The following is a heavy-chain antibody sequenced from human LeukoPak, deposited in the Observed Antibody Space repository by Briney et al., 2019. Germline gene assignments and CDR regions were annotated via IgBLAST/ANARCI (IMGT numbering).Heavy chain of an antibody. CDR3: ATKVLRSGYTYGFGNY. V-gene: IGHV1-24*01. Sequence: GASVKVSCKVSGYTLTELSMHWVRQAPGKGLEWMGGLDPEDGETIYAQKFQGRVTMTEDTSTDTAYMELSSLRSEDTAVYYCATKVLRSGYTYGFGNYWGQGTLVTVSS. J-gene: IGHJ4*02. CDR2: LDPEDGET. D-gene: IGHD5-18*01. CDR1: GYTLTELS.